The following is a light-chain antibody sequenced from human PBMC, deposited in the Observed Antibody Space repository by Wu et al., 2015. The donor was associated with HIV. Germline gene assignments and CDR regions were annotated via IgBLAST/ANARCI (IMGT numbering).Light chain of an antibody. CDR3: QQYGSSPPDT. V-gene: IGKV3-20*01. CDR1: QSVSSSY. J-gene: IGKJ2*01. Sequence: EIVLTQSPGTLSLSPGERATLSCRASQSVSSSYLAWYQQKPGQAPRLLIYGASSRAIGIPDRFSGSGSGTDFTLTISRLEPEDFAVYYCQQYGSSPPDTFGQGTKLETK. CDR2: GAS.